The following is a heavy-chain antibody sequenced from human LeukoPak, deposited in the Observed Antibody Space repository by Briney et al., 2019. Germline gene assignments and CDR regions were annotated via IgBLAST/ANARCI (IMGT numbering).Heavy chain of an antibody. CDR1: GGSISSYY. J-gene: IGHJ4*02. CDR2: IYYSGST. V-gene: IGHV4-59*12. CDR3: ARARGAVAIDY. D-gene: IGHD6-19*01. Sequence: SETLSLTCTVSGGSISSYYWSWIRQPPGKGLEWIGYIYYSGSTDYNPSLKSRVTVSVDTSKNQFSLRLTSVTAADTAVYYCARARGAVAIDYWGQGTLVTVSS.